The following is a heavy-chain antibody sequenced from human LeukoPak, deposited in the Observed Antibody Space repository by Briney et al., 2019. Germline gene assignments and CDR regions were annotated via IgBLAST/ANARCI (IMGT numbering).Heavy chain of an antibody. J-gene: IGHJ4*02. CDR3: ARDLGIAVAGPFDY. CDR1: ACTFSSYA. CDR2: IIPLFGTA. D-gene: IGHD6-19*01. Sequence: SVKISCKASACTFSSYASSWLRQPPGRGLEWMGRIIPLFGTANYAQEFQGRVTITTDESTSTAYMELSSLRSEDTAVYYCARDLGIAVAGPFDYWGQGTLVTVSS. V-gene: IGHV1-69*05.